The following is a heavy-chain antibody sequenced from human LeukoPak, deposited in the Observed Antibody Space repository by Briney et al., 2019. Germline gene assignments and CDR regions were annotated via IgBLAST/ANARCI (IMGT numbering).Heavy chain of an antibody. CDR3: ARDGVAGPYWYFDL. CDR1: GGTFSSYA. J-gene: IGHJ2*01. D-gene: IGHD6-19*01. Sequence: SVKVSCKASGGTFSSYAISWVRQAPGQVLEWMGGIIPIFGTANYAQKFQGRVTITTDESTSTAYMELSSLRSEDTAVYYCARDGVAGPYWYFDLWGRGTLVTVSS. CDR2: IIPIFGTA. V-gene: IGHV1-69*05.